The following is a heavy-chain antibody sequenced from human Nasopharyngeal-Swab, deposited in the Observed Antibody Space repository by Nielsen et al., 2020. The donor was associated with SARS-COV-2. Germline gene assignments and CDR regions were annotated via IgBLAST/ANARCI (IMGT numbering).Heavy chain of an antibody. CDR3: ASLLSITIFGDFDY. V-gene: IGHV3-21*01. Sequence: GASLQISCAASGFTFSSYSMNWVRQAPGKGLEWVSSISSSSSYIYYADSVKGRFTISRDNAKNSLYLQMNSLRAEDTAVYYCASLLSITIFGDFDYWGQGTLVTVSS. J-gene: IGHJ4*02. CDR2: ISSSSSYI. CDR1: GFTFSSYS. D-gene: IGHD3-3*01.